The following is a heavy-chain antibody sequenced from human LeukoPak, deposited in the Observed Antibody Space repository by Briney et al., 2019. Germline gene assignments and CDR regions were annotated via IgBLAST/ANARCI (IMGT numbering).Heavy chain of an antibody. V-gene: IGHV3-7*04. CDR2: IKQDGSQK. J-gene: IGHJ4*02. CDR1: GFTFSTFW. D-gene: IGHD5-24*01. CDR3: TGGQGWLQPY. Sequence: GGSLRLSCATSGFTFSTFWMSWVRQAPGKGLEWVANIKQDGSQKNYVNSVMGRFTISIDNAKNSVYLQMDSLRAEDTAVYYCTGGQGWLQPYSGQGKLVTVSS.